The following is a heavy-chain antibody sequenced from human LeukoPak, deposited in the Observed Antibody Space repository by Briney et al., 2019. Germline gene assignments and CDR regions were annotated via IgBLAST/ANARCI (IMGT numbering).Heavy chain of an antibody. V-gene: IGHV1-8*02. D-gene: IGHD5-24*01. Sequence: GASVKVSCKASGYTFSSYNINWVRQATGQGLEWMGWMKPNSDYTGYAQKFQGRVTMTRNTSISTAYMELSSLRSEDTAVYYCAREGGRDGYNSIDYWGQGTLVTVSS. J-gene: IGHJ4*02. CDR1: GYTFSSYN. CDR3: AREGGRDGYNSIDY. CDR2: MKPNSDYT.